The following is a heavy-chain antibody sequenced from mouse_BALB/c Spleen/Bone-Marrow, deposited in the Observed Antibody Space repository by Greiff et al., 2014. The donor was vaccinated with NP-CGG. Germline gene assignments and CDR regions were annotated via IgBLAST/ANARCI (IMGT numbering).Heavy chain of an antibody. CDR3: ARLGYYGSFAY. CDR1: GFDFSGFW. V-gene: IGHV4-1*02. CDR2: INPDSNTI. Sequence: EVKFQESGGGLVQPGGSLKLSCAASGFDFSGFWMSWVRQAPGRGLEWIGEINPDSNTINYSPSLKDKFIISRDNAKNTLYLQMSKVRSEDTALYYCARLGYYGSFAYWGQGTLVTVSA. J-gene: IGHJ3*01. D-gene: IGHD1-2*01.